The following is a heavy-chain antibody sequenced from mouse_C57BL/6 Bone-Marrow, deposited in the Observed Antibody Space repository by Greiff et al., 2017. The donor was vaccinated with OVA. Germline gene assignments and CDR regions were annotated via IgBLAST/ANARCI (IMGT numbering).Heavy chain of an antibody. D-gene: IGHD1-1*01. CDR2: ISSGGSYT. V-gene: IGHV5-6*01. CDR3: ARHDGSSACAY. Sequence: EVKLMESGGDLVKPGGSLKLSCAASGFTFSSYGMSWVRQTPDKRLEWVATISSGGSYTYYPDSVKGRFTISRDNAKNTLYLQMSSLKSEDTAMYFCARHDGSSACAYWGQGALVTVSA. J-gene: IGHJ3*01. CDR1: GFTFSSYG.